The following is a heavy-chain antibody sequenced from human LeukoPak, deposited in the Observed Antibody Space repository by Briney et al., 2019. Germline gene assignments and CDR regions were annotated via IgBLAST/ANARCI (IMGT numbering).Heavy chain of an antibody. V-gene: IGHV1-8*01. J-gene: IGHJ4*02. CDR1: GYTFTSYD. D-gene: IGHD3-22*01. CDR3: ERWNHDSSDNCPDH. Sequence: ASVKVSCKASGYTFTSYDINWVRQATGQELEWVGWLNPNTGNTGYAQKFQGRVTLTKDTSISTAYMELSSLRSEDTAVYYCERWNHDSSDNCPDHWGQGTLVTVSP. CDR2: LNPNTGNT.